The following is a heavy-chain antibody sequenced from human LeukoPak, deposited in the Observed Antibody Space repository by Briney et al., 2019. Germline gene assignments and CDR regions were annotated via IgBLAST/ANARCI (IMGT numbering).Heavy chain of an antibody. Sequence: GGSLRLSCAASGFTFSSYGMHWVRQAPGKGLEWVAVISYDGSNKYYADSVNGRFTISRDNSKNTLYLQMNSLRAEDTAVYYCAKERGYGDYYFDYWGQGTLVTVSS. CDR1: GFTFSSYG. CDR3: AKERGYGDYYFDY. J-gene: IGHJ4*02. V-gene: IGHV3-30*18. CDR2: ISYDGSNK. D-gene: IGHD4-17*01.